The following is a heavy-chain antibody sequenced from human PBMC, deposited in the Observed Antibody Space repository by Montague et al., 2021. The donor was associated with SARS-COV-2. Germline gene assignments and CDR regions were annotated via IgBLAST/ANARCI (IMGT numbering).Heavy chain of an antibody. CDR1: GFSLSTSGMC. J-gene: IGHJ3*02. V-gene: IGHV2-70*11. D-gene: IGHD4-17*01. Sequence: PALVKPTQTLTLTCTFSGFSLSTSGMCVSWIRQPPGKALEWLARSDWXDDKYYSTSLKTRLTISKDTSKNQVVLTMTNMDPVDTATYYCARIQDTVNAFDIWGQGTMVTVSS. CDR3: ARIQDTVNAFDI. CDR2: SDWXDDK.